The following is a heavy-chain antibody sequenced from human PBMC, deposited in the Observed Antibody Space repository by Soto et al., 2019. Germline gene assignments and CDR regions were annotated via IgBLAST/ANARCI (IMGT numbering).Heavy chain of an antibody. Sequence: QVQLVQSGSEVKKPGASVKVSCQASGYTFTSNYIYWVRQAPGQGLEWMGIINPSGGDTTYAQKFQGRVTMTRDTSTSTVHMNLSSLRSEDTAVYYCARLRLLKGAFDIWGQGTMVTVSS. CDR1: GYTFTSNY. J-gene: IGHJ3*02. V-gene: IGHV1-46*03. CDR3: ARLRLLKGAFDI. CDR2: INPSGGDT.